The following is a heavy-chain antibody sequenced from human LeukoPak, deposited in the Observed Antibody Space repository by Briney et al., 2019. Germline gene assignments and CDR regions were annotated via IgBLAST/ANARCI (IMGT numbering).Heavy chain of an antibody. V-gene: IGHV4-59*13. CDR3: ARRYCSSSSCFINWFDP. D-gene: IGHD2-2*01. CDR1: GGSISGYY. CDR2: IYYGGTT. J-gene: IGHJ5*02. Sequence: SETLSLTCTFSGGSISGYYWSWIRQPPGKGLEWIGYIYYGGTTNYNPSLKTRLTISLDTSKNQFSLKLSSVTAADTAVYYCARRYCSSSSCFINWFDPWGQGTLVTVSS.